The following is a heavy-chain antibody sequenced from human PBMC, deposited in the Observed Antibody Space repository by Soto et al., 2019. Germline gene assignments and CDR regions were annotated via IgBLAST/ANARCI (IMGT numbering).Heavy chain of an antibody. CDR1: GGSISSGDYY. CDR2: IYYSGST. CDR3: ARDGIAAAGHFDY. J-gene: IGHJ4*02. D-gene: IGHD6-13*01. V-gene: IGHV4-30-4*01. Sequence: SETLSLTCTVSGGSISSGDYYWSWIRQPPGKGLEWIGYIYYSGSTYYNPPLKSRVTISVDTSKNQFSLKLSSVTAADTAMYYCARDGIAAAGHFDYWGQGTLVTVSS.